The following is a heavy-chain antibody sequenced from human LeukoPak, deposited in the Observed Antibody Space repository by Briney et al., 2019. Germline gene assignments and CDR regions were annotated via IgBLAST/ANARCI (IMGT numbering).Heavy chain of an antibody. CDR3: AHRRIPYSSGWYFDY. D-gene: IGHD6-19*01. CDR1: GFSLSTSGVG. Sequence: ESGPTLVKPTQTLTLTCTFSGFSLSTSGVGVGWIRQPPGKAPEWLALIYWDDDKRYSPSLKSRLTITKGTSKNQVVLTMTNMDPVDTATYYCAHRRIPYSSGWYFDYWGQGTLVTVSS. J-gene: IGHJ4*02. CDR2: IYWDDDK. V-gene: IGHV2-5*02.